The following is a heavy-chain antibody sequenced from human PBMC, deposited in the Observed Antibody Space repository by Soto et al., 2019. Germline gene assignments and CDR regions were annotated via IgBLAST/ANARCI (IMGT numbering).Heavy chain of an antibody. CDR3: AKDDARTAASPFDP. CDR1: GFTFSSYG. V-gene: IGHV3-30*18. D-gene: IGHD5-18*01. CDR2: ISYDGSNK. J-gene: IGHJ5*02. Sequence: QVQLVESGGGVVQPGRSLRLACAASGFTFSSYGMHWVRQAPGKGLEWVAVISYDGSNKYYADSVKGRFTISRDNSKNTLYLQMSSLRAEDTAVYYCAKDDARTAASPFDPWGQGTLVSVSS.